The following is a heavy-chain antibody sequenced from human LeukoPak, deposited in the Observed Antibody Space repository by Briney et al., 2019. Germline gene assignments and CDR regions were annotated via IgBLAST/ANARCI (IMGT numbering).Heavy chain of an antibody. Sequence: GRSLRLSCAASGFTFSSYAMHWVRQAPGKGLEWVAVISYDGSNKYYADSVKGRFTISRDNSKNTLYLQMNSLRAEDTAVYYCARDQFVGGYSVSLYYSYGMDVWGQGTTVTVSS. CDR3: ARDQFVGGYSVSLYYSYGMDV. CDR1: GFTFSSYA. J-gene: IGHJ6*02. D-gene: IGHD5/OR15-5a*01. V-gene: IGHV3-30-3*01. CDR2: ISYDGSNK.